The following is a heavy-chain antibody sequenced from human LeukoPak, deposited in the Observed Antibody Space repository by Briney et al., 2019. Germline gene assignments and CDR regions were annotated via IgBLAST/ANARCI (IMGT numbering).Heavy chain of an antibody. J-gene: IGHJ4*02. D-gene: IGHD1-26*01. CDR2: ISGSGGRI. CDR1: GSTFSSYA. V-gene: IGHV3-23*01. Sequence: GGSLRLSCAASGSTFSSYAMSWVRQAPGKGLEWVSAISGSGGRIYYGASVKGRFTISRDNSKNTLNLQMNSLRAEDTAVYYCATSKYSGSYWGQGTLVTVSS. CDR3: ATSKYSGSY.